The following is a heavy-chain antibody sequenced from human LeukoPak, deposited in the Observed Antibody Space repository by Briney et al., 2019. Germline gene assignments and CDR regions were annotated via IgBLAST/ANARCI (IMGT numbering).Heavy chain of an antibody. V-gene: IGHV3-48*03. CDR3: ARGGFWSGYYNYYGMDV. Sequence: GGSLRLSCAASGFTFNNYETNWVRQAPGKGLECVSYISSSGITIYYADSVKGRFTISRDNAKNSLYLQMNSLRAEDTAVYFCARGGFWSGYYNYYGMDVWGQGTTVTVSS. CDR1: GFTFNNYE. CDR2: ISSSGITI. J-gene: IGHJ6*02. D-gene: IGHD3-3*01.